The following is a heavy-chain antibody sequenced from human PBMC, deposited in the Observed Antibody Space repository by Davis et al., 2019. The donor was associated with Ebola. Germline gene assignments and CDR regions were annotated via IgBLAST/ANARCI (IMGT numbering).Heavy chain of an antibody. CDR3: TSGSYYAGGWSDY. CDR2: IRSKANSYAT. V-gene: IGHV3-73*01. Sequence: GESLKISCAASGFTSSGSAMHWVRQASGKGLEWVGRIRSKANSYATAYAASVKGRFTISRDDSKNTAYLQMNSLKTEDTAVYYCTSGSYYAGGWSDYWGQGTLVTVSS. D-gene: IGHD1-26*01. CDR1: GFTSSGSA. J-gene: IGHJ4*02.